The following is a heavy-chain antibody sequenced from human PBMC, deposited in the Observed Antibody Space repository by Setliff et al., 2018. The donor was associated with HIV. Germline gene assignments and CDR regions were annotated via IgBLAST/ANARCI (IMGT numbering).Heavy chain of an antibody. J-gene: IGHJ6*02. CDR3: AKDRDYISARLTHFYYFGLDV. V-gene: IGHV3-33*03. D-gene: IGHD6-6*01. CDR2: IWYDGTEK. Sequence: PGGSLRLSCVASGFNFNDFGMHWVRQSPGRGLEWVALIWYDGTEKYYADSVKGRFSISRYNAKNTLYLEMNSLRAEDTAVYYCAKDRDYISARLTHFYYFGLDVWGQGSTVTVSS. CDR1: GFNFNDFG.